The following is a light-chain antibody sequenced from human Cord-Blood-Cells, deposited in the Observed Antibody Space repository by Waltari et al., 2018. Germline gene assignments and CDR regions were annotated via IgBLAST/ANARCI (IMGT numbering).Light chain of an antibody. CDR1: QSVSSSY. Sequence: EIVLTQSPGTLSLSPGERATLSCRASQSVSSSYLAWYQQKPGQAPRLLIYVASSRATGIPDRFSGSGSGTDFTLTXXXLEPEDFAVYYCQQYGSSPPRYTFGQGTKLEIK. V-gene: IGKV3-20*01. CDR3: QQYGSSPPRYT. J-gene: IGKJ2*01. CDR2: VAS.